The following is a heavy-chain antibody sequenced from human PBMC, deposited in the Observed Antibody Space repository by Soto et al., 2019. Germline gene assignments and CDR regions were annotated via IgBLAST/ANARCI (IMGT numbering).Heavy chain of an antibody. CDR2: ISWNSGSI. CDR1: GFTFDDYA. Sequence: GGSLRLSCAASGFTFDDYAMHWVRQAPGKGLEWVSGISWNSGSIGYADSVKGRFTISRGNAKNSLYLQMNSLRAEDTALYYCAKVGDQVYSSSWYKGYMDVWGKGTTVTVSS. CDR3: AKVGDQVYSSSWYKGYMDV. D-gene: IGHD6-13*01. J-gene: IGHJ6*03. V-gene: IGHV3-9*01.